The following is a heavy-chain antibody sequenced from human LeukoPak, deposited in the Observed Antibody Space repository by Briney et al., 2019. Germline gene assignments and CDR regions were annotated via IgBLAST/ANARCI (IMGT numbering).Heavy chain of an antibody. CDR3: ARADTAMVPPYYYYYGMDV. CDR2: IIPIFGTA. V-gene: IGHV1-69*01. Sequence: SVKVSCKASGGTFSSYAIRWVRQAPGQGLEWMGGIIPIFGTANYAQQFQGRVTITADESTSTAYMELSSLRSEDTAVYYCARADTAMVPPYYYYYGMDVWGKGTTVTVSS. D-gene: IGHD5-18*01. J-gene: IGHJ6*04. CDR1: GGTFSSYA.